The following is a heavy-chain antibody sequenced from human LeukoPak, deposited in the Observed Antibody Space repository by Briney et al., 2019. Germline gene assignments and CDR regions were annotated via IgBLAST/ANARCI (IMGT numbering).Heavy chain of an antibody. CDR1: GFTFRSYS. V-gene: IGHV3-21*01. D-gene: IGHD6-13*01. CDR3: ARGLIAAAGIGDV. Sequence: TGGSLRLSCADSGFTFRSYSMNWVRQAPGKGLEWVSSISSSSSYIYYADSVKGRFTISRDNAKNSLYLQMNSLRAEDTAVYYCARGLIAAAGIGDVWGKGTTVTVSS. J-gene: IGHJ6*04. CDR2: ISSSSSYI.